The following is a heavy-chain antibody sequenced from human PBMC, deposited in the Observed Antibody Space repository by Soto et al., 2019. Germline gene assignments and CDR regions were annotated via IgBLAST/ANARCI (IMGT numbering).Heavy chain of an antibody. CDR2: INAGNGNT. J-gene: IGHJ6*02. CDR3: ARGKYGGYRYATANYYYYGMDV. Sequence: ASVKVSCKASGYTFTSYAMHWVRQAPGQRLEKMGWINAGNGNTKYSQKFQGRVTITRDTSASTAYMELSSLRSEDTAVYYCARGKYGGYRYATANYYYYGMDVXG. V-gene: IGHV1-3*01. D-gene: IGHD5-18*01. CDR1: GYTFTSYA.